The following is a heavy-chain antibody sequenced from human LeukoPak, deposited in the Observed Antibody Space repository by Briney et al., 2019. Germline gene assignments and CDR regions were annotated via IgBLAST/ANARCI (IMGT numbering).Heavy chain of an antibody. V-gene: IGHV3-74*01. CDR2: INSDGSST. Sequence: PGGSLRLSCAASGFTFSSYWMHWVRQAPGKGLVWVSRINSDGSSTSYADSVKGRFTISRDNAKNSLYLQMNSLRAEDTAVYYCVRSYGSGSRDPYYWGQGTLVTVSS. J-gene: IGHJ4*02. CDR1: GFTFSSYW. D-gene: IGHD3-10*01. CDR3: VRSYGSGSRDPYY.